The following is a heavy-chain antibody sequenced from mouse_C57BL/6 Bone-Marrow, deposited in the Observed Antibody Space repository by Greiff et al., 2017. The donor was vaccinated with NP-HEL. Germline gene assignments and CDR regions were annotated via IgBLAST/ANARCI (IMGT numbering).Heavy chain of an antibody. V-gene: IGHV1-80*01. J-gene: IGHJ4*01. Sequence: QVQLQQSGAELVKPGASVKISCKASGYAFSSYWMNWVKQRPGQGLEWIGQIYPGDGDTNYNGKFKGKATLTADTSSSTAYMQLSSLTSEDSAVYFCARRNYDYGGYAMDYWGQGTSVTVSS. D-gene: IGHD2-4*01. CDR3: ARRNYDYGGYAMDY. CDR2: IYPGDGDT. CDR1: GYAFSSYW.